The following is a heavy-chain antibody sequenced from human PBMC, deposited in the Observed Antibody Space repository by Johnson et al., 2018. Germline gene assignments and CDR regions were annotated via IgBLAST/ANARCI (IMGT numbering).Heavy chain of an antibody. CDR2: IRASGVST. Sequence: VQLVESGGGLVQPGGSLRLSCAASGFTFSSYALNWVRQAPGKGLAWVSAIRASGVSTYYTDFVKGRFTISRDNSKNNLYLQMNSLRAEDTAVYYCAKDSRPSPEWELEEGDAFDIWGQGTMVTVSS. CDR1: GFTFSSYA. J-gene: IGHJ3*02. CDR3: AKDSRPSPEWELEEGDAFDI. V-gene: IGHV3-23*04. D-gene: IGHD1-26*01.